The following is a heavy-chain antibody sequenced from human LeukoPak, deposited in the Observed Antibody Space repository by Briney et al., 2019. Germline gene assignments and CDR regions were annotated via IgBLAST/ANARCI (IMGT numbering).Heavy chain of an antibody. CDR3: ARDEGGWFDP. V-gene: IGHV3-48*03. CDR2: ISSSGSTI. Sequence: GGSLRLSCAASGFTFSSYEMNWVRQAPGKGREWVSYISSSGSTIYYADSVKGRFTISRDNAKNSLYLQMNSLRAEDTAVYYCARDEGGWFDPWGQGTLVTVSS. J-gene: IGHJ5*02. CDR1: GFTFSSYE.